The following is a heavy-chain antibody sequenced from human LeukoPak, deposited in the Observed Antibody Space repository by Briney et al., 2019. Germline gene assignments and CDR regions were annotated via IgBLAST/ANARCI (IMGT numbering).Heavy chain of an antibody. CDR2: ISGSGVSA. V-gene: IGHV3-23*01. CDR3: ATRPFYYDSGGYSVYYFDY. D-gene: IGHD3-22*01. J-gene: IGHJ4*02. CDR1: GFTFSSYA. Sequence: PGGSLRLSCAASGFTFSSYAMTWVRQAPGKGLEWVSVISGSGVSAYYADSVKGRFTISRDNSKNTLYLQMNSLRAEDTAVYYCATRPFYYDSGGYSVYYFDYWGQGTLVTVSS.